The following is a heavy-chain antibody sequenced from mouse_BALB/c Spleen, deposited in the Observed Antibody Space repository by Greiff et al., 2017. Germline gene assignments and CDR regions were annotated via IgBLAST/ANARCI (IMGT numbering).Heavy chain of an antibody. CDR2: ISYSGST. V-gene: IGHV3-2*02. CDR3: ARLRLRLRNAMDY. J-gene: IGHJ4*01. Sequence: ESGPGLVKPSQSLSLTCTVTGYSITSDYAWNWIRQFPGNKLEWMGYISYSGSTSYNPSLKSRISITRDTSKNQFFLQLNSVTTEDTATYYCARLRLRLRNAMDYWGQGTSVTVSS. CDR1: GYSITSDYA. D-gene: IGHD1-2*01.